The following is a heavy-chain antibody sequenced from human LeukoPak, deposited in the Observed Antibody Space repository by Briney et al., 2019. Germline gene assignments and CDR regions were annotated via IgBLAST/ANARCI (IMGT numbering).Heavy chain of an antibody. D-gene: IGHD2-2*01. CDR3: AKVQDQRAFDY. V-gene: IGHV3-30*18. J-gene: IGHJ4*02. Sequence: GGSLRLSCAASRFTFSSYAMSWVRQAPGKGLEWVAVISYDGSNKYYADSVKGRFTISRDNSKNTLYLQMNSLRAEDTAVYYCAKVQDQRAFDYWGQGTLVTVSS. CDR2: ISYDGSNK. CDR1: RFTFSSYA.